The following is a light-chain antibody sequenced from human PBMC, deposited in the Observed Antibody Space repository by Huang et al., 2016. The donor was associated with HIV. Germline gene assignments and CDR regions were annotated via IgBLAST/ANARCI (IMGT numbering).Light chain of an antibody. Sequence: DIQMTQSPSSLSASVGDRVAITCRAIQGVSNSLAWYQQKPGKAPKLLLYAAARWEVGVTSRFSGSGSGTVYTLTISSVQPEDVAIYHCQQYHGVPWTFGQGTKVEVK. J-gene: IGKJ1*01. CDR2: AAA. CDR1: QGVSNS. V-gene: IGKV1-NL1*01. CDR3: QQYHGVPWT.